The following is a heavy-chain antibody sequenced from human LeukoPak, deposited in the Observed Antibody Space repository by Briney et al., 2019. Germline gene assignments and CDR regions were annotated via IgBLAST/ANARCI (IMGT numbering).Heavy chain of an antibody. CDR1: GFTFSSYA. D-gene: IGHD5-12*01. J-gene: IGHJ4*02. V-gene: IGHV3-23*01. Sequence: GGSLRLSCAASGFTFSSYAMSWVRQAPGKGLEWVSGISDNGESTYYADSVKGRFTVSRDNSKNTLYLQMTSLRAEDTAVYYCARDPTQWLRYGHFDYWGQGTLVTVSS. CDR3: ARDPTQWLRYGHFDY. CDR2: ISDNGEST.